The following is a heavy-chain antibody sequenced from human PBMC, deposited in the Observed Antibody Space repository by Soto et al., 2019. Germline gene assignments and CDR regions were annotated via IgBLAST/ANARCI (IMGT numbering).Heavy chain of an antibody. CDR2: FDPEDGET. CDR3: ARDMLQWLVMANGMDV. J-gene: IGHJ6*02. CDR1: GYTLTELS. Sequence: ASVKVSCKVAGYTLTELSMHWGRQAPGKGLEWMGGFDPEDGETIYAQKFQGRVTMTEDTSTDTAYMELSSLRSDDTAVYYCARDMLQWLVMANGMDVWGQGTTVTVSS. V-gene: IGHV1-24*01. D-gene: IGHD6-19*01.